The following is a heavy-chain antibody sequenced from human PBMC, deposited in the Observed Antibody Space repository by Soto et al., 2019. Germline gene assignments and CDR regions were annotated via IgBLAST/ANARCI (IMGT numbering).Heavy chain of an antibody. D-gene: IGHD6-19*01. Sequence: PSETLSLTCTVSGGSISSYYWSWIRQPPGKGLEWIGYIYYSGSTNYNPSLKSRVTISVDTSKNQFSLKLSSVTAADTAVYYCARVMAVAGTFDYWGQGTLVTVSS. CDR3: ARVMAVAGTFDY. V-gene: IGHV4-59*01. J-gene: IGHJ4*02. CDR2: IYYSGST. CDR1: GGSISSYY.